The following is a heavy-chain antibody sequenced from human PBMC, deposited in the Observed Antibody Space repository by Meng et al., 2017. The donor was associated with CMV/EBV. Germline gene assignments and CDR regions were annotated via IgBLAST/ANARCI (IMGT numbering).Heavy chain of an antibody. CDR1: GGFIRSSSYY. Sequence: QAAGPVMVKPSATLSLTCIVSGGFIRSSSYYWGCIREPPGKGLDWIGSIYYSGSTYYNPSLKSRVTISVDTSKNKFSLKLITVPAADTAVYYCARYYYDSSGYFDYWGQGTLVTVSS. D-gene: IGHD3-22*01. CDR2: IYYSGST. J-gene: IGHJ4*02. V-gene: IGHV4-39*07. CDR3: ARYYYDSSGYFDY.